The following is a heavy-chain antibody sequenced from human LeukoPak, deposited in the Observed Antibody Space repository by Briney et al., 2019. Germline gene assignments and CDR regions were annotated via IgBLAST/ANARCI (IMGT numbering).Heavy chain of an antibody. V-gene: IGHV5-10-1*01. D-gene: IGHD2-2*03. CDR3: ARHGYCTTTSCYGDNDY. CDR1: GYSFTSYW. CDR2: IDPTDSYT. J-gene: IGHJ4*02. Sequence: GESLKISCKGSGYSFTSYWISWVRQMPGKGLEWMGRIDPTDSYTNYNPSFQGHVTMSVDKSISTVYLQWSSLRAPDTAMYYCARHGYCTTTSCYGDNDYWGQGTLVTVSS.